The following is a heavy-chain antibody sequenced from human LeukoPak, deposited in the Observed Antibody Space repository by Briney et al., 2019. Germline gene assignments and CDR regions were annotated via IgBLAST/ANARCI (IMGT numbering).Heavy chain of an antibody. V-gene: IGHV3-23*01. CDR1: GFTFSSYA. CDR3: SKGGLSSGWYVRAS. Sequence: PGASPRLSCAASGFTFSSYAMSWVRQAPGKGLEWVSAISGSGGSTYYADSVKGRFTISRDNSKNTLYLQMNSLRAEDTAVYYCSKGGLSSGWYVRASWGQGTLVTVSS. D-gene: IGHD6-19*01. J-gene: IGHJ4*02. CDR2: ISGSGGST.